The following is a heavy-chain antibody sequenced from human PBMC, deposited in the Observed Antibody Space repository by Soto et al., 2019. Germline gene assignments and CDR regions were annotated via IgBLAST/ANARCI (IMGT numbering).Heavy chain of an antibody. D-gene: IGHD6-19*01. CDR1: GYSVSSNSAA. CDR2: TYYRSKWYN. V-gene: IGHV6-1*01. CDR3: ARELSSGWHNYFDY. J-gene: IGHJ4*02. Sequence: SHPLSLTFAISGYSVSSNSAAWNLIRQSPSRGLEWLGRTYYRSKWYNDYAVSVKSRITINPDTSKNQFSLQLNSVTPEDTAVYYCARELSSGWHNYFDYWRQGTLVTVSS.